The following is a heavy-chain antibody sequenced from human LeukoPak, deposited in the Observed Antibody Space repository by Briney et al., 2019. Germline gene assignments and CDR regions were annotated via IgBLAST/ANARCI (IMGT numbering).Heavy chain of an antibody. D-gene: IGHD3-9*01. CDR1: GFTFSSYA. CDR2: ISYDGSNK. Sequence: GGSLRLSCAASGFTFSSYAMHWVRQAPGKGLEWVAVISYDGSNKYYADSVKGRFTISRDNSKNTLYLQMNSLRAEDTAVYYCARDRVILTGYYHDAFDIWGQGTMVTVSS. CDR3: ARDRVILTGYYHDAFDI. V-gene: IGHV3-30-3*01. J-gene: IGHJ3*02.